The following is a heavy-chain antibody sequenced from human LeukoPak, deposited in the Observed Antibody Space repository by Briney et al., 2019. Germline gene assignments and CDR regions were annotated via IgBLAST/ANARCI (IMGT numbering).Heavy chain of an antibody. V-gene: IGHV3-23*01. D-gene: IGHD3-22*01. Sequence: PGGSLRLSCAASGFTFSSYAMSWVRQAPGKGLEWVSTISSGGGFTNYADSVKGRFTISRDNSKNTLHLQMNSLKDEDTAVYYCAKDRSSSGFSCVDHWGQGTLVTVPS. CDR2: ISSGGGFT. CDR3: AKDRSSSGFSCVDH. CDR1: GFTFSSYA. J-gene: IGHJ4*02.